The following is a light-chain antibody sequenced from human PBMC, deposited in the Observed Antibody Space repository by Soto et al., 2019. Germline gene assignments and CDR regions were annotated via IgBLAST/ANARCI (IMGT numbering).Light chain of an antibody. V-gene: IGKV1-5*03. CDR3: QQYDSVPPT. CDR2: KAS. Sequence: DIQMSQSPSTLSGSVGDRVTMTFRASQTISSWLAWYRQKPGKAPKLLIYKASTLKSGVPSRFTGSGSGTDFTFTISSLQPEDIATYYCQQYDSVPPTFGQGTRLEIK. CDR1: QTISSW. J-gene: IGKJ5*01.